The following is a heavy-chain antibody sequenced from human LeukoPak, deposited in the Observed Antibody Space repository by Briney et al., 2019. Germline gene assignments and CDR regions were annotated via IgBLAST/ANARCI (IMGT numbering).Heavy chain of an antibody. Sequence: SETLSLTCTVSGGSINTGGYYWSWIRQDPGKGLEWIGYIYHSGSTYYNPSLKGRVTMSVDTSKNQFSLKLSSLTAADTAVHYCARGGSAPFDSWGPGILVTVSA. V-gene: IGHV4-31*03. CDR2: IYHSGST. D-gene: IGHD6-25*01. J-gene: IGHJ4*02. CDR3: ARGGSAPFDS. CDR1: GGSINTGGYY.